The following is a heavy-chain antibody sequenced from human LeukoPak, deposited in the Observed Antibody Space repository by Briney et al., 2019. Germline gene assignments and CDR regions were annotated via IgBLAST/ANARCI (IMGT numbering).Heavy chain of an antibody. Sequence: SETLSLTCAVYGGSFSGYYRSWIRQPPGKGLEWIGEINHSGSTNYNPSLKSRVTISVDTSKNQFSLKLSSVTAADTAVYYCARVRLKIAYDSSGHFDYWGQGTLVTVSS. CDR3: ARVRLKIAYDSSGHFDY. CDR2: INHSGST. D-gene: IGHD3-22*01. V-gene: IGHV4-34*01. J-gene: IGHJ4*02. CDR1: GGSFSGYY.